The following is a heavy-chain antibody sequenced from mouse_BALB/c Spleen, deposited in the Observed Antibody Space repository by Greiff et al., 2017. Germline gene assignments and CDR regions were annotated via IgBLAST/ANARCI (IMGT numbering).Heavy chain of an antibody. V-gene: IGHV3-2*02. CDR2: ISYSGST. D-gene: IGHD2-3*01. Sequence: VQLQQSGPGLVKPSQSLSLTCTVTGYSITSDYAWNWIRQFPGNKLEWMGYISYSGSTSYNPSLKSRISITRDTSKNQFFLQLNSVTTEDTATYCCARGGRLLRGFDYWGQGTTLTVSS. J-gene: IGHJ2*01. CDR3: ARGGRLLRGFDY. CDR1: GYSITSDYA.